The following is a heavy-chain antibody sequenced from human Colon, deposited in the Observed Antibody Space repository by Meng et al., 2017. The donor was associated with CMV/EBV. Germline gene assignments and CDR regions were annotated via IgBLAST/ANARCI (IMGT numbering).Heavy chain of an antibody. D-gene: IGHD2/OR15-2a*01. V-gene: IGHV4-4*02. CDR2: IYHSGST. J-gene: IGHJ4*02. CDR3: AKSRSSTPGIVDD. CDR1: GGSISSSNW. Sequence: QVQRKESGPGLGKPSGTLSLTCAVSGGSISSSNWWSWVRQPPGKGLEWIGEIYHSGSTNYNPSLKSRVAISVDKSKNQFSLKLSSVTAADTAVYYCAKSRSSTPGIVDDWGQGTLVTVSS.